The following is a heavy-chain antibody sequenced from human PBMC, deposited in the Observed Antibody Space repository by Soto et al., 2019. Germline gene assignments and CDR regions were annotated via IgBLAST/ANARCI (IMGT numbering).Heavy chain of an antibody. J-gene: IGHJ6*02. CDR2: ISSSSSTI. Sequence: PGGSLRLSCAASGFTFSSYSMNWVRQAPGKGLEWVSYISSSSSTIYYADSVKGRFTISRDNAKNSLYLQMNSLRDEDTAVYYCALSVPSRAGYYYGMDVWGQGTTVTVSS. CDR1: GFTFSSYS. CDR3: ALSVPSRAGYYYGMDV. V-gene: IGHV3-48*02.